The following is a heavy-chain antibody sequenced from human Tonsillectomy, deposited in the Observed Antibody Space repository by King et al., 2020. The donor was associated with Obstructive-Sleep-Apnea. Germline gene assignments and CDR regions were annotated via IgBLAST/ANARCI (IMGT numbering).Heavy chain of an antibody. V-gene: IGHV3-9*01. D-gene: IGHD3-16*01. CDR3: AKDTTPHVFYYFDY. J-gene: IGHJ4*02. CDR2: ISWISVSI. Sequence: VQLVESGGGLVQPGRSLRLSCAVSGFTFDDYAIHWVRQAPGKGLEWVSGISWISVSISYADSVKGRFTISRDNAKNSLYLQMNSLRAEDTAFYYCAKDTTPHVFYYFDYWGQGTLVTVSS. CDR1: GFTFDDYA.